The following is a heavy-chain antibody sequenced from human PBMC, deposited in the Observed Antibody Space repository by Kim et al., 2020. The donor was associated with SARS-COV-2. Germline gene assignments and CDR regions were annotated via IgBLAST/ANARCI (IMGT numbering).Heavy chain of an antibody. J-gene: IGHJ4*02. CDR2: TQDGSAT. CDR3: AREAY. Sequence: TQDGSATYYVDSVRGRFTISRDNAKNSLYLQMNSLRAEDTALYYCAREAYWGQGTLVTVSS. V-gene: IGHV3-7*03.